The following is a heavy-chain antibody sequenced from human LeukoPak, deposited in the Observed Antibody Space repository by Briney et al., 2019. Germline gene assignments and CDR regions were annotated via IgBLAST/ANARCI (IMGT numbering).Heavy chain of an antibody. D-gene: IGHD1-26*01. V-gene: IGHV1-2*02. Sequence: VASVKVSCKASGYTFTSYGISWVRQAPGQGLEWMGWINPNSGGTNYAQKFQGRVTMTRDTSISTAYMELSRLRSDDTAVYYCAREGSGSYVDYWGQGTLVTVSS. J-gene: IGHJ4*02. CDR2: INPNSGGT. CDR1: GYTFTSYG. CDR3: AREGSGSYVDY.